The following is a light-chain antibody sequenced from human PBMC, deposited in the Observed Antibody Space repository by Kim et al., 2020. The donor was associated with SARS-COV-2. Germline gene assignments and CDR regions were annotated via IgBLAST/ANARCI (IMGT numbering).Light chain of an antibody. CDR1: QSIADH. CDR2: YAS. Sequence: EIVLTQSPDFQAVTPKEKVTIACRASQSIADHLHWYQQKPDQSPKLIMKYASQSISGVPSRFSGSGSGTEFALTIYSLEPEDAAVYYCHYSTAFRHTFGPGTQVDIK. V-gene: IGKV6D-21*02. J-gene: IGKJ1*01. CDR3: HYSTAFRHT.